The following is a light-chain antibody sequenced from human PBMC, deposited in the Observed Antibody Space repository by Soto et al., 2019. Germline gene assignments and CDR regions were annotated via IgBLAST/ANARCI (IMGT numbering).Light chain of an antibody. CDR3: QQYNNWPPLT. J-gene: IGKJ4*01. CDR1: QNIDNN. CDR2: GAS. Sequence: EIEMTQSPATLSVSPGDRVTLSCRASQNIDNNLAWYQQKPGKPPRLLIYGASTRANGIPARFSGSGSGTEFTLSISSLQSEDFAVYCCQQYNNWPPLTFGGGTKVEIK. V-gene: IGKV3D-15*01.